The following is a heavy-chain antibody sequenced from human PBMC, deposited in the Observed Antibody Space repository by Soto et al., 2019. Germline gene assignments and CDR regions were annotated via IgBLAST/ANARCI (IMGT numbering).Heavy chain of an antibody. V-gene: IGHV3-23*01. Sequence: PGGSLRLACAASGCTFSSYALVWVRQAPAQGLEWASTGTANIGSTAYDASVKGRVTISRDNSKSTLYLQMNSLRVEDTAAYYCAKSPEWPNRYFDYWGQGTLVTVSS. CDR3: AKSPEWPNRYFDY. D-gene: IGHD3-3*01. CDR2: GTANIGST. CDR1: GCTFSSYA. J-gene: IGHJ4*02.